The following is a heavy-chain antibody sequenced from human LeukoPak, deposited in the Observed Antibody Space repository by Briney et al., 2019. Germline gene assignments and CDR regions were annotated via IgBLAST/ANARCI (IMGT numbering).Heavy chain of an antibody. J-gene: IGHJ4*02. V-gene: IGHV3-15*01. CDR3: TSLVGSPTY. Sequence: PGRSLRLSCAASGFTFSNYGMHWVRQAPGKGLEWVGRIKSKRDGETTDYAALVKSRFSISRDDSKNTVYLRMNSLRTEDTAVYYCTSLVGSPTYWGQGTLVAVSS. D-gene: IGHD4-23*01. CDR2: IKSKRDGETT. CDR1: GFTFSNYG.